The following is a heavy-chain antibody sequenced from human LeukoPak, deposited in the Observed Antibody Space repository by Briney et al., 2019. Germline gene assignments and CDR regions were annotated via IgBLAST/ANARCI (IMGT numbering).Heavy chain of an antibody. D-gene: IGHD3-10*01. CDR2: INWNSDST. CDR3: EKNASQHNGSGRKYFIYPYGMDV. CDR1: GFTYDEYA. Sequence: GGSLRLSCVASGFTYDEYAMHWVRQAPGKGLEWLSGINWNSDSTGYADSVKGRFTISRDNAKKSLFLQMNNLKTEDTALYYCEKNASQHNGSGRKYFIYPYGMDVGGQGPTVTVPS. J-gene: IGHJ6*02. V-gene: IGHV3-9*01.